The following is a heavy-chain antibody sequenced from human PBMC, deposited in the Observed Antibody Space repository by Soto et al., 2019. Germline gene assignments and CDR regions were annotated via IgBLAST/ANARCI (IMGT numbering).Heavy chain of an antibody. CDR1: GFTVSSNY. CDR3: ARDPGLVMVRGARSTFDY. Sequence: GGSLRLSCAASGFTVSSNYMSWVRQAPGKGLEWVSVIYSGGSTYYADSVKGRFTISRDNSKNTLYLQMNSLRAEDTAVYYCARDPGLVMVRGARSTFDYWGQGTLVTVSS. D-gene: IGHD3-10*01. CDR2: IYSGGST. V-gene: IGHV3-66*01. J-gene: IGHJ4*02.